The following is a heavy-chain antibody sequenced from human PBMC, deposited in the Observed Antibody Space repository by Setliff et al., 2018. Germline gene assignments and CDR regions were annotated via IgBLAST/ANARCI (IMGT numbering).Heavy chain of an antibody. CDR3: ARMTGFQYIDV. Sequence: SETLSLTCTVSGDSISSRPFYWGWFRQPAGKELEWIGQIYTSWSTIYNPSLKSRVTILLDTSKNLFCLTLTSVTAADTAVYYCARMTGFQYIDVWGKGTTVTVSS. CDR1: GDSISSRPFY. D-gene: IGHD3-3*01. V-gene: IGHV4-61*09. J-gene: IGHJ6*03. CDR2: IYTSWST.